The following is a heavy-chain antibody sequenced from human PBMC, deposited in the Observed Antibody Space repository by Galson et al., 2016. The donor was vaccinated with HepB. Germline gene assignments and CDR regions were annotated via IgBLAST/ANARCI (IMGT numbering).Heavy chain of an antibody. V-gene: IGHV3-48*01. CDR1: GFRFSDYN. CDR2: ISPSSGTT. J-gene: IGHJ6*02. D-gene: IGHD3-10*01. Sequence: SLRLSCAASGFRFSDYNMNWVRQAPGRGLEWVAYISPSSGTTYYADTVKGRFTISRDNANNSLSLQMNSLRAEDTAFYYCARPYTYYFGSGSYFDVLHYGMDVWGQGTTVTVSS. CDR3: ARPYTYYFGSGSYFDVLHYGMDV.